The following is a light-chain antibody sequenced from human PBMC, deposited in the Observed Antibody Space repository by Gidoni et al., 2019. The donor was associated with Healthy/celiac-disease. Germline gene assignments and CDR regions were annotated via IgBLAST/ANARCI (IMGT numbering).Light chain of an antibody. CDR2: EDN. V-gene: IGLV6-57*01. CDR1: SGSIASTY. J-gene: IGLJ2*01. CDR3: QSYDSSKLVV. Sequence: NFMLTQPHSGSESPGKTVTISCTRSSGSIASTYVQWYQQRPGSSPTTVIYEDNQRPSGVPDRFSGSIDSSSNSASLTISGLKTEDEADYYCQSYDSSKLVVFGGGTKLTVL.